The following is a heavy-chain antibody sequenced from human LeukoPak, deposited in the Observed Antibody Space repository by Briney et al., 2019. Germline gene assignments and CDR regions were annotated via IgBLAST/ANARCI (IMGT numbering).Heavy chain of an antibody. CDR1: GYTFTDYY. CDR3: ATVAPLPYYYYYMDV. J-gene: IGHJ6*03. CDR2: VDPEDGET. Sequence: GASVKFSCKASGYTFTDYYMHWVQQAPGKGLEWMGRVDPEDGETIYAEKFQGRVPITADTSTDTAYMELSSLRSEDTAVYYCATVAPLPYYYYYMDVWGKGTTVTVSS. V-gene: IGHV1-69-2*01.